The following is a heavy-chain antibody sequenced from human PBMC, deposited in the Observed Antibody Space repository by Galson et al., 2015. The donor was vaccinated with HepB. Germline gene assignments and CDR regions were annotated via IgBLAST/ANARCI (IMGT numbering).Heavy chain of an antibody. J-gene: IGHJ4*02. CDR2: IWYDGSNK. CDR1: GFTFISYG. D-gene: IGHD5-24*01. V-gene: IGHV3-33*08. CDR3: ARERDPGWARTGYFDY. Sequence: SLRLSCAASGFTFISYGVHWVRQAPGKGLEWVAVIWYDGSNKYYADSVKGRFTISRGNSKNTLYLQMNSLRAEDTAVYYCARERDPGWARTGYFDYWGQGTPVTVSS.